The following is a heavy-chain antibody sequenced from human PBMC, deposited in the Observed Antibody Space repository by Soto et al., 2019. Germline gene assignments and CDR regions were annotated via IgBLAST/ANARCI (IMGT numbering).Heavy chain of an antibody. V-gene: IGHV3-48*01. CDR1: GFTFSSYT. Sequence: GGSLRLSCAASGFTFSSYTMNWVRQAPGKGLEWVSYTSSSSSTIYYADSVKGRFTISRDNAKNSLYLQMNSLRAEDTAVYYCAREVRMTTVTTFAFDIWGQGTMVTVSS. D-gene: IGHD4-17*01. CDR3: AREVRMTTVTTFAFDI. CDR2: TSSSSSTI. J-gene: IGHJ3*02.